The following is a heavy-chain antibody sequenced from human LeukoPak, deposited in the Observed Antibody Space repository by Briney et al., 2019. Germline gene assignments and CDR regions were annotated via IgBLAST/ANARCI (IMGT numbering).Heavy chain of an antibody. Sequence: SETLSLTCTVSGGSISGSTYYWGWIRQPPGKGLEWIGSIYYSGSTYYNPSLKSRVTISVDTSKNQFSLKLSSVTAADTAVYYCARHSSSWYHFDYWGQGTLVTVSS. CDR2: IYYSGST. V-gene: IGHV4-39*01. CDR3: ARHSSSWYHFDY. D-gene: IGHD6-13*01. J-gene: IGHJ4*02. CDR1: GGSISGSTYY.